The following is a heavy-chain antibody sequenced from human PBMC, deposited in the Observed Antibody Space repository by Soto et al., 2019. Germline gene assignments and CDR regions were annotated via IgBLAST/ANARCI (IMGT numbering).Heavy chain of an antibody. J-gene: IGHJ4*02. V-gene: IGHV1-46*01. CDR3: ARGRGGYGDYYFDY. CDR1: GYTFTSYD. CDR2: INPNGGST. Sequence: ASVKVSCKASGYTFTSYDMHWVRQAPGQGLEWMGMINPNGGSTSYAQKFQGRVTMTRNTSTSTAYMELSSLRSEDTAVYYCARGRGGYGDYYFDYWGQGTLVTVSS. D-gene: IGHD4-17*01.